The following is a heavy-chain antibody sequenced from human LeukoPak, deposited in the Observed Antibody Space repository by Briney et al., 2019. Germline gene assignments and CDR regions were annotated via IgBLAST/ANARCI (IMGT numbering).Heavy chain of an antibody. J-gene: IGHJ4*02. CDR3: VHSSSWYEVGY. V-gene: IGHV1-18*01. D-gene: IGHD6-13*01. CDR2: ISAYNGDT. Sequence: ASVKVSCKASGYTFTSYGISWVRQAPGQGLEWMGWISAYNGDTNYAQKLQGRVTMTTDTSTSTAYMELRSLRSDDTAVYYCVHSSSWYEVGYWGQGTLVTVSS. CDR1: GYTFTSYG.